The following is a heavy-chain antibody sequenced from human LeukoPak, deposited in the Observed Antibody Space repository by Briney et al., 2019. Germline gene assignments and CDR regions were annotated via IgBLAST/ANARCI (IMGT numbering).Heavy chain of an antibody. D-gene: IGHD2-2*01. J-gene: IGHJ6*02. CDR1: GGSFSGYY. Sequence: PSETLSLTCAVYGGSFSGYYRSWFRQPPGKGLEWIGQIHHGGSTTYNPSLESRVTISVEMSKNQFSLKLSSVTAADTAVYYCARHIAVGFGMDVWGQGTTVTVSS. V-gene: IGHV4-34*01. CDR2: IHHGGST. CDR3: ARHIAVGFGMDV.